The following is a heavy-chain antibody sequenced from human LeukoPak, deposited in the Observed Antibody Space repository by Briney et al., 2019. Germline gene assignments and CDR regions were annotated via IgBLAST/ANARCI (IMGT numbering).Heavy chain of an antibody. CDR3: ARGHLYYYYMDV. CDR1: GYTLTELS. Sequence: GASVKVSCKVSGYTLTELSMHWVRQAPGKGLEWMGGFDPEDGETIYAQKFQGGVTMTEDTSTDTAYMELSSLRSEDTAVYYCARGHLYYYYMDVWGKGTTVTVSS. J-gene: IGHJ6*03. V-gene: IGHV1-24*01. CDR2: FDPEDGET.